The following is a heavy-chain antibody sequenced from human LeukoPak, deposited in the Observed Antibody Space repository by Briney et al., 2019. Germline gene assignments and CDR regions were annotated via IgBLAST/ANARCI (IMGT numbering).Heavy chain of an antibody. CDR1: GFTFSSYA. CDR2: ISGSGGST. Sequence: GGSLRLSCAASGFTFSSYAMSWVRQAPGKGLEWVSAISGSGGSTHYADSVKGRFTISRDNSKNTLYLQMNSLRAEDTAVYYCAKAPRSYCSGGSCYSGYWGQGTLVTVSS. J-gene: IGHJ4*02. V-gene: IGHV3-23*01. CDR3: AKAPRSYCSGGSCYSGY. D-gene: IGHD2-15*01.